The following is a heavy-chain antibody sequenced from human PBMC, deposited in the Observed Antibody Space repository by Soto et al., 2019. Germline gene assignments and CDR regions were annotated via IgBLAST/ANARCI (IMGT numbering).Heavy chain of an antibody. CDR3: ARLGGFYQSLDS. CDR1: GGSLSSYY. V-gene: IGHV4-59*08. Sequence: SSGTLSLTCAVSGGSLSSYYWGWVRQPPGKGLEWIGYIYYTGTTTYNPSIKSRVTISVDSSKNQFSLNLTSVSAADTAVYYCARLGGFYQSLDSWGQGTLVTVSS. CDR2: IYYTGTT. J-gene: IGHJ5*01. D-gene: IGHD3-22*01.